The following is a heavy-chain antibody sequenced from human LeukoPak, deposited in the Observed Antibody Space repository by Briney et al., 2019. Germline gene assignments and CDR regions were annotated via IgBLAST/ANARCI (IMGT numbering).Heavy chain of an antibody. V-gene: IGHV4-39*01. J-gene: IGHJ5*01. Sequence: PSETLSLTCTVSGGSISSSSYYWGWIRQPPGKGLEWIGSLSYSGNCYYNPSLKGRLTLSIDTSKNQFSLRLRSVTVADTAVYYCGRLWVVVVASTPSPNCFDSWGQGTLVTVSS. CDR2: LSYSGNC. CDR3: GRLWVVVVASTPSPNCFDS. D-gene: IGHD2-15*01. CDR1: GGSISSSSYY.